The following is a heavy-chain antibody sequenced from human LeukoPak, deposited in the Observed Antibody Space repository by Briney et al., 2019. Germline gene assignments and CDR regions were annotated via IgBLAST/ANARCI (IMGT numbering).Heavy chain of an antibody. CDR1: SGSISSYY. J-gene: IGHJ4*02. CDR2: INHSGST. D-gene: IGHD2-8*01. CDR3: AKLYRPGPYFDY. V-gene: IGHV4-34*01. Sequence: SSETLSLTCTVSSGSISSYYWSWIRQPPGKGLEWIGEINHSGSTNYNPSLKSRVTISVDTSKNQFSLKLSSVTAADTAVYYCAKLYRPGPYFDYWGQGTLVTVSS.